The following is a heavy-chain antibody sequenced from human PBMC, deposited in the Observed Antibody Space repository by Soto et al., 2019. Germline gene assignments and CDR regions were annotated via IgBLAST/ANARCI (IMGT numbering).Heavy chain of an antibody. J-gene: IGHJ4*02. D-gene: IGHD5-18*01. V-gene: IGHV3-7*04. CDR2: IKQDGSEK. Sequence: GGSLRLSCAASGFTFSSYWMSWVRQAPGKGLEWVANIKQDGSEKYYVDSVKGRFTISRDNAKNSLYLQMNSLRAEDTAVYYCARAGNLWIQLWPPDYWGQGTLVTVSS. CDR3: ARAGNLWIQLWPPDY. CDR1: GFTFSSYW.